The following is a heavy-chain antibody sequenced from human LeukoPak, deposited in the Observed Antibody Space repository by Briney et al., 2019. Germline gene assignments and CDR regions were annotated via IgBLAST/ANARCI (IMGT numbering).Heavy chain of an antibody. CDR1: GYTFTSYY. Sequence: ASVKVSCKASGYTFTSYYMHWVRQAPGQGLEWMGIINPSGGSTSYAQKFQGRVTMTRDTSTSTVYMELSSLRSEDTAVYYCARAGNSSGSLALLSAYWGQGTLVTASS. J-gene: IGHJ4*02. D-gene: IGHD3-22*01. CDR2: INPSGGST. V-gene: IGHV1-46*01. CDR3: ARAGNSSGSLALLSAY.